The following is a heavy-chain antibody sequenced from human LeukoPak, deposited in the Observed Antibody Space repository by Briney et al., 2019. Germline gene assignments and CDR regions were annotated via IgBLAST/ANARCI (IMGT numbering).Heavy chain of an antibody. CDR1: GFIFSSYG. D-gene: IGHD4-17*01. V-gene: IGHV3-33*01. CDR2: TWYDGSNK. J-gene: IGHJ4*02. CDR3: AGDHGDYSGKDY. Sequence: LPGESLRLSCAASGFIFSSYGMHWVRQAPGKGLEWVAVTWYDGSNKYYADAVKGRFTISRDNSKNTLYLQMNSLRAEDTAVYFCAGDHGDYSGKDYWGQGTLVTVSS.